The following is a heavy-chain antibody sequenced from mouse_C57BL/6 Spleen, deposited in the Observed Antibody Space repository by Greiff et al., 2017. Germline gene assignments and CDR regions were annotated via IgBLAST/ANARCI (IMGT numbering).Heavy chain of an antibody. CDR1: GYTFTDYY. D-gene: IGHD1-1*01. V-gene: IGHV1-19*01. CDR2: INPYNGGT. Sequence: VQLKQSGPVLVKPGASVKMSCKASGYTFTDYYMNWVKQSHGKSLEWIGVINPYNGGTSYNQKFKGKATLTVDKSSSTAYMELNSLTSEDSAVYYCARETTVRGYFDVWGTGTTVTVSS. CDR3: ARETTVRGYFDV. J-gene: IGHJ1*03.